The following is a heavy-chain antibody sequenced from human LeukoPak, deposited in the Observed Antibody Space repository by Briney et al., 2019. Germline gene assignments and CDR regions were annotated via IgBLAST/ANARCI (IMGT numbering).Heavy chain of an antibody. CDR2: INHSGST. Sequence: SETLSITCAVYGGSFSGYYWSWIRQPPGKGLEWIGEINHSGSTNYNPSLKSRVTISVDTSKNQFSLKLSSVTAADTAVYYCARMEYSSSWYEVGFDYWGQGTLVTVSS. CDR1: GGSFSGYY. J-gene: IGHJ4*02. CDR3: ARMEYSSSWYEVGFDY. D-gene: IGHD6-13*01. V-gene: IGHV4-34*01.